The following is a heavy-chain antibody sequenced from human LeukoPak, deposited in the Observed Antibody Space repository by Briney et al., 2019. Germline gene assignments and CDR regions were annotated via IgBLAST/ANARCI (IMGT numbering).Heavy chain of an antibody. V-gene: IGHV3-23*01. CDR1: GFTVSSNY. D-gene: IGHD2/OR15-2a*01. J-gene: IGHJ2*01. CDR2: ISGSGGST. CDR3: AKKNRSRIQYWYFDL. Sequence: PGGSLRLSCAASGFTVSSNYMSWVRQAPGKGLEWVSAISGSGGSTYYADSVKGRFTISRDNSKNTLYLQMNSLRAEDTAVYYCAKKNRSRIQYWYFDLWGRGTLVTVSS.